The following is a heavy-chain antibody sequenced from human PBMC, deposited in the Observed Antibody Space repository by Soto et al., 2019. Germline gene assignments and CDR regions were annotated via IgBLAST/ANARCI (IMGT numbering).Heavy chain of an antibody. CDR1: GGTFSSYA. Sequence: QVPLVQSGAEVKKPGSSVKVSCKASGGTFSSYAISWVRQAPGQGLEWMGGIIPIFGTANYAQKFQGRVTITADESTSTAYMELSSLGSEETAVYYCALSYGPPNWFDPWGQGTLVTVSS. CDR2: IIPIFGTA. V-gene: IGHV1-69*12. CDR3: ALSYGPPNWFDP. J-gene: IGHJ5*02. D-gene: IGHD5-18*01.